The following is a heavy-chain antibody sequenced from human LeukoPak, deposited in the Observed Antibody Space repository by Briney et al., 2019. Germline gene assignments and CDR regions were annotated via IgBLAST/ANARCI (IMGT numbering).Heavy chain of an antibody. CDR1: GFSFSSYW. CDR2: IKQDGSEK. J-gene: IGHJ6*03. D-gene: IGHD1-26*01. CDR3: AREVGATSHYYYMDV. V-gene: IGHV3-7*03. Sequence: GGSLRLSCAASGFSFSSYWMSWVRQAPGKGLEWVANIKQDGSEKYYVDSVKGRFTISRDNAKNSLYLQMSSLRAEDTAVYYCAREVGATSHYYYMDVWGKGTTVTVSS.